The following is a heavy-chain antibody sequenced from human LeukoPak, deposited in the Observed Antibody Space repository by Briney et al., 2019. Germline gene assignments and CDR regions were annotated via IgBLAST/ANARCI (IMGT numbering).Heavy chain of an antibody. J-gene: IGHJ4*02. D-gene: IGHD3-3*01. Sequence: SETLSLTCTVSVASIRNYYWSWIRQPPGKGLEWIGYIYYSGSTNYHPSLKSQVTISVDTSKSQFSLKLSSVTAADTAVYYCARGGMTTILDYWGQGTLVTVSS. CDR2: IYYSGST. CDR3: ARGGMTTILDY. CDR1: VASIRNYY. V-gene: IGHV4-59*01.